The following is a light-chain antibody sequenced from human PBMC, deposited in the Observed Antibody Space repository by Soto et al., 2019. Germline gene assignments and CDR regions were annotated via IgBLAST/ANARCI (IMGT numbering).Light chain of an antibody. CDR1: QSVSNN. Sequence: EVGLTQSPGTLSLSPGERATLSCRASQSVSNNYLAWYQQKPGQAPRLLIYGAFTRATGIPDRFSGSGSGTDFSLTITSLQAEDGAVYYCQQYNNWPRTFGQGTKVDIK. CDR2: GAF. CDR3: QQYNNWPRT. J-gene: IGKJ1*01. V-gene: IGKV3-15*01.